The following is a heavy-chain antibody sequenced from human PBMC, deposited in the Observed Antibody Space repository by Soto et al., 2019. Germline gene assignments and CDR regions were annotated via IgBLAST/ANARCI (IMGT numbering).Heavy chain of an antibody. J-gene: IGHJ4*02. CDR3: ATVNYYDSSGSDFGY. D-gene: IGHD3-22*01. Sequence: GASVKVSCKVSGYTLTELSMHWVRQAPGKGLEWMGGFDPEDGETIYAQKSQGRVTMTEDTSTDTAYMELSSLRSEDTAVYYCATVNYYDSSGSDFGYWGQGTLVTVS. CDR1: GYTLTELS. V-gene: IGHV1-24*01. CDR2: FDPEDGET.